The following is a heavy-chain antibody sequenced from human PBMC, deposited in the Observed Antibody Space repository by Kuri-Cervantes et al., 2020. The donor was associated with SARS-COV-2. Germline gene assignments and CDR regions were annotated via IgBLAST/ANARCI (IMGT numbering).Heavy chain of an antibody. CDR1: GFTFSSYA. CDR3: ARDLLLVYYYMDV. J-gene: IGHJ6*03. Sequence: GGSLRLSCAASGFTFSSYAMHWVRQAPGKGLEYVSAISSNGGSTYYADSVKGRFTISRDNSKNTLYLQMNSLRAEDTAVYYCARDLLLVYYYMDVWGKGTTVTVSS. CDR2: ISSNGGST. D-gene: IGHD2-21*01. V-gene: IGHV3-64*02.